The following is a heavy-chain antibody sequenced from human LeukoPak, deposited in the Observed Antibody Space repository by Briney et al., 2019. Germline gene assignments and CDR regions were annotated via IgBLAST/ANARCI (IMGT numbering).Heavy chain of an antibody. CDR2: IYSGGST. J-gene: IGHJ4*02. CDR3: ARDRDSGDYTAAPGDY. Sequence: PGGSLRLSCAASGFTASSNYMNWVRQAPGKGLGWVSVIYSGGSTDYADSVKGRFTISRDNSKNTLYLQMNSLRDEDTAVYYCARDRDSGDYTAAPGDYWGQGTLVTVSS. CDR1: GFTASSNY. V-gene: IGHV3-53*01. D-gene: IGHD4-17*01.